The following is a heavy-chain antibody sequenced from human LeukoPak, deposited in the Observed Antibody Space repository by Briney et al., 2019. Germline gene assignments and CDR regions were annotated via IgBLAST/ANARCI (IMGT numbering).Heavy chain of an antibody. CDR1: GCTFSSYG. Sequence: TGGSLRLSCAASGCTFSSYGMHWVRQAPGKGLEWGAGISYDGSNKYYADSVKGRFTISRDKSKNTLYLQMNSLRAEDTAVYYCAKFPPPSYYSMKRGVITDPADLDYWGQGTLVTVSS. V-gene: IGHV3-30*18. CDR3: AKFPPPSYYSMKRGVITDPADLDY. D-gene: IGHD3-10*01. J-gene: IGHJ4*02. CDR2: ISYDGSNK.